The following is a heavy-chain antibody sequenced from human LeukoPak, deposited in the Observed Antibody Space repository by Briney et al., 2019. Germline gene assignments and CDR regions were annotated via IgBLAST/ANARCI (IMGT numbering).Heavy chain of an antibody. Sequence: PGGSLRLSCAASGFTFSSYEMNWVRQAPGKGLEWVSYISSSGSTIYYADSVKGRFTISRDNAKNSLYLQMNSLRAEDTAVHYCARADVDTTGFDYWGQGTLVTVSS. CDR3: ARADVDTTGFDY. J-gene: IGHJ4*02. CDR2: ISSSGSTI. D-gene: IGHD5-18*01. CDR1: GFTFSSYE. V-gene: IGHV3-48*03.